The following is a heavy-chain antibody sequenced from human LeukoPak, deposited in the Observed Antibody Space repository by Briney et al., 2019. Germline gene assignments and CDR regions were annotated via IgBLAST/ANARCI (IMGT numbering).Heavy chain of an antibody. CDR3: ATGGQSGILDFDY. CDR1: GYTLTELS. J-gene: IGHJ4*02. V-gene: IGHV1-24*01. D-gene: IGHD1-14*01. CDR2: FDPEDGKT. Sequence: ASVKVSCKVSGYTLTELSMHWVRQAPGKGLEWMGGFDPEDGKTIYAQKFQDRVTMTEDTSTDTAYMELSSLRSEDTAVYYCATGGQSGILDFDYWGQGPLVTVSS.